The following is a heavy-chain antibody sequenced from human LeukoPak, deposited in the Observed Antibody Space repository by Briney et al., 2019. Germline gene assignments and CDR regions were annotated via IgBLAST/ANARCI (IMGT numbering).Heavy chain of an antibody. CDR2: IYYSGST. V-gene: IGHV4-30-4*01. D-gene: IGHD4-17*01. CDR1: GGSISSGDYY. J-gene: IGHJ3*02. Sequence: PSQSLSLTCPVSGGSISSGDYYWGWLRQPPGKGLEWIGYIYYSGSTYYNPTLKSRVTISVDTSKSQFSLKLSSVTAADTAVYYSARDLVNYGDDFDIWGQGTMVTVSS. CDR3: ARDLVNYGDDFDI.